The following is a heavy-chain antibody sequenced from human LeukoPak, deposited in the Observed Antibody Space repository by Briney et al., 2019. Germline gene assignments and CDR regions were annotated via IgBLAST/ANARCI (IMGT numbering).Heavy chain of an antibody. D-gene: IGHD3-22*01. Sequence: ASVKVSCKASGYTFTSYDINWVRQATGQGLEWMGWMNPNSGNTGYAQKFQGRVTMTRNTSISTAYMELSSLRSEDTAVYYCARDAYDSQTVLLWGQGTLVTVSS. V-gene: IGHV1-8*01. CDR1: GYTFTSYD. J-gene: IGHJ4*02. CDR3: ARDAYDSQTVLL. CDR2: MNPNSGNT.